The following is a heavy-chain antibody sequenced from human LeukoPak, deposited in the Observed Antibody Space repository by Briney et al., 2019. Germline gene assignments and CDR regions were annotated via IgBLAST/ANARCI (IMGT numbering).Heavy chain of an antibody. V-gene: IGHV1-24*01. CDR3: ATASVTTGSAYYYYYYMDV. Sequence: ASVKVSCKVSGYTLTELSMHWVRQAPGKGLEWMGGFDPEDGETIYVQKFQGRVTMTEDTSTDTAYMELSSLRSEDTAVYYCATASVTTGSAYYYYYYMDVWGKGTTVTVSS. D-gene: IGHD4-11*01. CDR1: GYTLTELS. CDR2: FDPEDGET. J-gene: IGHJ6*03.